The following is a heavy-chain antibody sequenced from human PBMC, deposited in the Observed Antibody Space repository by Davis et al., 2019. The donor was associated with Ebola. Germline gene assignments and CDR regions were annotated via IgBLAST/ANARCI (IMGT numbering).Heavy chain of an antibody. CDR3: ARDGRWLQHTPYYFDY. D-gene: IGHD5-24*01. Sequence: ASVKVSCKASGYTFTSYGISWVRQAPGQGLEWMGWISAYNGNTNYAQKLQGRVTMTTDTSTSTAYMELSSLRSEDTAVYYCARDGRWLQHTPYYFDYWDQGTLVTVSS. J-gene: IGHJ4*02. CDR1: GYTFTSYG. CDR2: ISAYNGNT. V-gene: IGHV1-18*04.